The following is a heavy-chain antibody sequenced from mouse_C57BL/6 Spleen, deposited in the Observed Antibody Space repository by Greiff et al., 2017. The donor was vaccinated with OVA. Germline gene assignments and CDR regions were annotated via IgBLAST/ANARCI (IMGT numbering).Heavy chain of an antibody. J-gene: IGHJ4*01. Sequence: QVQLQQSGAELVRPGSSVKLSCKASGYTFTSYWMHWVKQRPIQGLEWIGNIDPSDSETHYNQKFKDKATLTVDKSSSTAYMQLSSLTSEDSAVYYCARITTRAMDYWGQGTSVTVSS. CDR2: IDPSDSET. CDR1: GYTFTSYW. CDR3: ARITTRAMDY. D-gene: IGHD1-1*01. V-gene: IGHV1-52*01.